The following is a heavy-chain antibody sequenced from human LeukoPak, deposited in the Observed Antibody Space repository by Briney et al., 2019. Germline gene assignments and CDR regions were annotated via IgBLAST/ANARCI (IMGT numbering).Heavy chain of an antibody. CDR3: ASFGDHANDY. CDR1: GFTFSTYA. Sequence: PRGSLRLSCAASGFTFSTYAMSWVRQAPGKGLEWVSAITGTGRSTYYADSVKGRFTVPRDDSKNTLYLQMNSLRAEDTAIYYCASFGDHANDYWGQGTLVTVSS. J-gene: IGHJ4*02. D-gene: IGHD4-17*01. V-gene: IGHV3-23*01. CDR2: ITGTGRST.